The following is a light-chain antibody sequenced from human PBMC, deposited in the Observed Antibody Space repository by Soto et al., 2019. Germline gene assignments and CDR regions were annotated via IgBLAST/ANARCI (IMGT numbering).Light chain of an antibody. CDR1: QSISSW. J-gene: IGKJ1*01. V-gene: IGKV1-5*01. CDR2: DVS. CDR3: QQYNSYSWT. Sequence: DIQMTQSPSTLSASVGDRVTITCRASQSISSWLAWYQQRPGKDPKLLIYDVSSLESGVPSSFSGSGSGTEFTLTISSLQPDDFATYYYQQYNSYSWTFGQGTKVEIK.